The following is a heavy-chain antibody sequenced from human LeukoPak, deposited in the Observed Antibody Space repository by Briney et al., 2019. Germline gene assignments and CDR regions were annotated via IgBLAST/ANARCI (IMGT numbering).Heavy chain of an antibody. CDR1: GYSISSGYY. Sequence: SETLSLTCAVSGYSISSGYYWGWIRQPPGKGLEWIGSIYHSGSTYYNPSLKSRVTISVDTSKNQFSLKLSSVTAADTAVYYCARGRESGSYYCYYHYMDVWGKGTTVTVSS. J-gene: IGHJ6*03. D-gene: IGHD1-26*01. CDR3: ARGRESGSYYCYYHYMDV. CDR2: IYHSGST. V-gene: IGHV4-38-2*01.